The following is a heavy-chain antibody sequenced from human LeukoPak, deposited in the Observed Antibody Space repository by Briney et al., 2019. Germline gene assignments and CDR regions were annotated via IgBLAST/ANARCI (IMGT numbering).Heavy chain of an antibody. CDR2: INHSGST. Sequence: PSETLSLTCAVYGGSFSGYYWSWIRQPPGKGLEWIGEINHSGSTNYNPSLKSRVTISVDTSKNQFSLKLSSVTAEDTAVYYCARGFRYYFDYWGQGTLVTVSS. CDR3: ARGFRYYFDY. V-gene: IGHV4-34*01. CDR1: GGSFSGYY. D-gene: IGHD2/OR15-2a*01. J-gene: IGHJ4*02.